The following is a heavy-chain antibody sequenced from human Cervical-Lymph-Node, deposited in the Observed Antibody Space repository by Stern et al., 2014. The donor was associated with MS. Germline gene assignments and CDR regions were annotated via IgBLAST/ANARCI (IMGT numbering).Heavy chain of an antibody. J-gene: IGHJ4*02. CDR1: GFSLSTSGVG. D-gene: IGHD3-16*02. V-gene: IGHV2-5*02. CDR3: ARSLHDSVWGTYRSYSFDN. CDR2: IFWDDDK. Sequence: ESGPTLVKPTQTLTLTCTFSGFSLSTSGVGVGWIRQPPGKALEWLAVIFWDDDKRYSPSLESRLTITKDTSKNQVVLTLTNMDPVDTGTYYCARSLHDSVWGTYRSYSFDNWGQGTLVTVSS.